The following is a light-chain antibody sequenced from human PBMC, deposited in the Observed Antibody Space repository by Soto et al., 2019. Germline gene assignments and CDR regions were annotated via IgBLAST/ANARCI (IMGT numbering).Light chain of an antibody. V-gene: IGKV1-5*03. CDR3: QHYNNYPDA. CDR1: QTISCW. Sequence: DIQMTQSPSTLSGSVGDRVTITCRASQTISCWLAWYQQKPGKAPKLLIYKASTLKSGVPSRFSGSGSGTEFTLTISSLQPDDFATYYCQHYNNYPDAFGQGTKVELK. CDR2: KAS. J-gene: IGKJ1*01.